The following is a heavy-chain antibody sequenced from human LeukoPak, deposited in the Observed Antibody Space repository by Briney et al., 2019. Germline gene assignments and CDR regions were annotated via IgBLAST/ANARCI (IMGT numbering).Heavy chain of an antibody. V-gene: IGHV4-4*07. J-gene: IGHJ1*01. D-gene: IGHD3-22*01. CDR1: GGSISRYY. CDR3: ASPRGDDSGGYYTWYFHH. Sequence: SETLSLTCTVSGGSISRYYWSWIRQPAGKGLEWIGRIYTSGSTNYNPSLKSRVTMSVDTSKNQFSLKLSSVTAADTAVYFCASPRGDDSGGYYTWYFHHWGQGILVTVSS. CDR2: IYTSGST.